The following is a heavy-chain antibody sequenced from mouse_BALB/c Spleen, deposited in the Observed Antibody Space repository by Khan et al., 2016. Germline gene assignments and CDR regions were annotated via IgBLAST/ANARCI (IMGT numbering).Heavy chain of an antibody. J-gene: IGHJ3*01. Sequence: VPLKQSGAELVRPGTSVQVSCKASGYAFTNCLIEWVKQRPGQGLEWIGVINPGSGGTNYNERFKGTATLPVDNPSQPAYLQLSSLPSDDYAVYLGTSEYGSSYEGFAYWSQGTLVTVSA. V-gene: IGHV1-54*01. D-gene: IGHD1-1*01. CDR1: GYAFTNCL. CDR2: INPGSGGT. CDR3: TSEYGSSYEGFAY.